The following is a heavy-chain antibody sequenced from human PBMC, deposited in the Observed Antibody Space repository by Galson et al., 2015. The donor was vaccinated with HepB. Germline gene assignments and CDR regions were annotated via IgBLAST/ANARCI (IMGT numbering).Heavy chain of an antibody. V-gene: IGHV3-23*01. J-gene: IGHJ5*02. CDR1: GFTFSSYA. D-gene: IGHD6-19*01. Sequence: SLRLSCAASGFTFSSYAMSWVRQAPGKGLEWVSAISGSGGSTYYADSVKGRFTISRDNSKNTLYLQMNSLRAEDTAVYYCAKASSSGWYGGNWFDPWGQGTLVTVSS. CDR2: ISGSGGST. CDR3: AKASSSGWYGGNWFDP.